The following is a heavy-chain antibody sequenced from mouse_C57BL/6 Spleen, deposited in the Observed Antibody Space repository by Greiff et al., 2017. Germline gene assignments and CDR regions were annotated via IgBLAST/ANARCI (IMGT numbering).Heavy chain of an antibody. J-gene: IGHJ1*03. D-gene: IGHD1-1*01. V-gene: IGHV1-42*01. Sequence: VQLKQSGPELVKPGASVKISCKASGYSFTGYYMNWVKQSPEKSLEWIGEINPSTGGTTYNQKFKAKATLTVDKSSSTAYMQLKSLTSEDSAVYYCARGTDTKYFDVWGTGTTVTVSS. CDR1: GYSFTGYY. CDR3: ARGTDTKYFDV. CDR2: INPSTGGT.